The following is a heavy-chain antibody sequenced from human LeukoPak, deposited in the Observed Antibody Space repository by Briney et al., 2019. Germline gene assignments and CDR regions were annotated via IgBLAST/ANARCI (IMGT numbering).Heavy chain of an antibody. J-gene: IGHJ4*02. CDR1: GFTFSRYS. D-gene: IGHD2-2*01. V-gene: IGHV3-21*04. Sequence: PGGSLRLSCAASGFTFSRYSINWVRQAPGKGLEWVSSISSSSSYIYYADSVKGRFTISRDNAKNSLYLQMNSLRAEDTAVYYCARDLGATRRYCSSTSCPSEDYWGQGTLVTVSS. CDR3: ARDLGATRRYCSSTSCPSEDY. CDR2: ISSSSSYI.